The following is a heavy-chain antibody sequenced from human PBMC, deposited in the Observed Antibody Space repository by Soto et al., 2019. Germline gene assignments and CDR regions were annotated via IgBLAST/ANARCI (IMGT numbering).Heavy chain of an antibody. CDR3: ARVGLNVFRAANDSYNWFEP. D-gene: IGHD6-25*01. V-gene: IGHV3-30*04. CDR2: ISYHGNTE. Sequence: LRLSCTASGFTFSHYALHWLRQTPGKGLEWVAYISYHGNTEKYADSVKGRFTISRDNYKKEVYLQMNSLRIEDTAVYYCARVGLNVFRAANDSYNWFEPWGQGTLVTVSS. CDR1: GFTFSHYA. J-gene: IGHJ5*02.